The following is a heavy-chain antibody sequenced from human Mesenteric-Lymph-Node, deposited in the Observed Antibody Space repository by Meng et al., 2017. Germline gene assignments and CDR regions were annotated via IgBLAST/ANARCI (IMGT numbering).Heavy chain of an antibody. Sequence: SETLSLTCTVSGGSINNYYWTWIRQPPGKGLEWIGYIYYSGRTNYNPSLKSRLAISLDTSRSQVSLNRYYVTAADTALYYCARQSRLGGREDWFGPWGQGILVTVSS. V-gene: IGHV4-59*01. J-gene: IGHJ5*02. CDR3: ARQSRLGGREDWFGP. D-gene: IGHD3-16*01. CDR1: GGSINNYY. CDR2: IYYSGRT.